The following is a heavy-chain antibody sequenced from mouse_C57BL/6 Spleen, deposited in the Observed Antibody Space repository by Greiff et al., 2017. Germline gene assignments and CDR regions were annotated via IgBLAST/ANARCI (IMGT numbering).Heavy chain of an antibody. CDR2: IYPSDSET. D-gene: IGHD1-1*01. CDR3: ARSKVVVPYFDV. J-gene: IGHJ1*03. Sequence: QVQLQQPGAELVRPGSSVKLSCKASGYTFTSYWMDWVKQRPGQGLEWIGNIYPSDSETNYNQKFKDKATLTVDKSSSTAYMQLSSLTSEDSAVYYCARSKVVVPYFDVWGTGTTVTVSS. V-gene: IGHV1-61*01. CDR1: GYTFTSYW.